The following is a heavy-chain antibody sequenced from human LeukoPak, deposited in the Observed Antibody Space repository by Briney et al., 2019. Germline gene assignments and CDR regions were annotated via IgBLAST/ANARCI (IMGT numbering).Heavy chain of an antibody. V-gene: IGHV3-23*01. Sequence: GGSLRLSCAASGFTFSNSWMTWVRQAPGKGLEWVSGITGSGDYTYYIDSVQGRFTISRDNSKNMLFLQMNSLRAEDTAVYYCARGVMAARLYYFDYWGRGILVTVSS. CDR1: GFTFSNSW. J-gene: IGHJ4*02. CDR3: ARGVMAARLYYFDY. CDR2: ITGSGDYT. D-gene: IGHD2-21*01.